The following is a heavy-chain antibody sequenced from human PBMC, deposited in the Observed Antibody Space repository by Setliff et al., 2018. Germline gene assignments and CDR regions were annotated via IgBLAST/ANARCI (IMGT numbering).Heavy chain of an antibody. CDR2: ISPYNGNT. CDR1: GYAFTDFG. J-gene: IGHJ4*02. D-gene: IGHD2-8*01. CDR3: SRLVRYCTTTTCQTLSGGEH. Sequence: ASVKVSCKASGYAFTDFGVSWVRQAPGQGLEWVGWISPYNGNTYYAPKFQGTAIMTTDTATTTAYLELRSLRSDDTALYFCSRLVRYCTTTTCQTLSGGEHWGQGTLVTVSS. V-gene: IGHV1-18*01.